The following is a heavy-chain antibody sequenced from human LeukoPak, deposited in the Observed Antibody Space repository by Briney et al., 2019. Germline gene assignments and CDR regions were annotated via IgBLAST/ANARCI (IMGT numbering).Heavy chain of an antibody. CDR1: GDSMNSYY. J-gene: IGHJ3*02. D-gene: IGHD3-10*01. Sequence: NTSETLSLTCTVSGDSMNSYYWSWIRQPPGKGLEWMGYIFDSGSTTYNPSLKSRITISVDTSKNQFSLKLSSVTAADTAVYYCARHCLWFGELPPNHDAFDIWGQGSMVTVSS. CDR3: ARHCLWFGELPPNHDAFDI. CDR2: IFDSGST. V-gene: IGHV4-59*08.